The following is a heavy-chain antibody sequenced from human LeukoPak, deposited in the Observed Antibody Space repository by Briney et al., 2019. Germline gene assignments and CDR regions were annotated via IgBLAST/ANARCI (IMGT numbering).Heavy chain of an antibody. CDR1: GYTFTSYY. J-gene: IGHJ6*03. CDR3: ARDGLRGAYYYYYMDV. Sequence: ASVKVSCKASGYTFTSYYMHWVRQAPGQGLEWMGIIDPSGGSTSYAQKFQGRVTMTRDMSTSTVYMELSSLRSEDTAVYYCARDGLRGAYYYYYMDVWGKGTTVTVSS. CDR2: IDPSGGST. V-gene: IGHV1-46*01. D-gene: IGHD3-10*01.